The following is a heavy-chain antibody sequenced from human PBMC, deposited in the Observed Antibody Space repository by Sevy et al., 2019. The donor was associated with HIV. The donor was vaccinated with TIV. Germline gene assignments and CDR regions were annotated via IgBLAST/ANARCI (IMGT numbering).Heavy chain of an antibody. CDR2: ISAYNGNT. V-gene: IGHV1-18*01. J-gene: IGHJ6*02. Sequence: ASVKVSCKASGYTFTSYGISWVRQAPGQGLEWMGWISAYNGNTNYAQKLQGRVTMTTDTSTSTAYMELRSLRSDDTAVYYCARDGLLNSSSWSPFNYYYYGMDVWGQGTTVTVSS. CDR1: GYTFTSYG. CDR3: ARDGLLNSSSWSPFNYYYYGMDV. D-gene: IGHD6-13*01.